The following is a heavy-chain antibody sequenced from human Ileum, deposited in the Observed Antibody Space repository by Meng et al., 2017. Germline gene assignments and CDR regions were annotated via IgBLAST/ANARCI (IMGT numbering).Heavy chain of an antibody. CDR2: IINSGDRT. V-gene: IGHV3-23*01. J-gene: IGHJ4*02. Sequence: GESLKISCAASGFTFSSYAMSWVRQAPGKGLEWVSSIINSGDRTHYADSVKGRFTISRDNYKNTVYLQINRLRAEDSATYYCTKDNYCSGGACYPGTTFDYWGQGTLVTVSS. CDR3: TKDNYCSGGACYPGTTFDY. D-gene: IGHD2-15*01. CDR1: GFTFSSYA.